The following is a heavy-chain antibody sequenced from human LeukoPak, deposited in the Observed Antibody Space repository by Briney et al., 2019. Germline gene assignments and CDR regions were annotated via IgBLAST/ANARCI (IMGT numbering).Heavy chain of an antibody. CDR1: GFTFSDYY. V-gene: IGHV3-11*04. J-gene: IGHJ4*02. Sequence: GGSLRLSCAASGFTFSDYYMSWVRQAPGKGLEWVSYINHNGEMIFYPDFVKGRFTISRDNAKNSLYLQMNSLRDEDTAVYYCARDNDWAFHYWGQGTLVTVSS. D-gene: IGHD3-9*01. CDR3: ARDNDWAFHY. CDR2: INHNGEMI.